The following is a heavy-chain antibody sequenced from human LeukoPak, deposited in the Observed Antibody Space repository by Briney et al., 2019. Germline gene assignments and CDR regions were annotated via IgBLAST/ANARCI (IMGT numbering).Heavy chain of an antibody. V-gene: IGHV3-30*02. J-gene: IGHJ4*02. Sequence: GGSLRLSCAASGFTFSSYGMHWVRQAPGKGLEWVAFIRYDGTNKYYADSVKGRFTISRDNSKNTLYLHMNSLRAEDTAVYYCAIRPRPASWYYFDYWGQGTLVTVSS. D-gene: IGHD6-13*01. CDR2: IRYDGTNK. CDR1: GFTFSSYG. CDR3: AIRPRPASWYYFDY.